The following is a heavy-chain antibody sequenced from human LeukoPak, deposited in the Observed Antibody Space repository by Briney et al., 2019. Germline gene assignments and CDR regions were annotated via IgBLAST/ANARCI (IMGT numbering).Heavy chain of an antibody. CDR1: GFTLSNYA. CDR3: ARQMTPHGNFDY. Sequence: GGSLRLSWAASGFTLSNYAMHWVRQATGKGLEWVSAIGTAGDTFYPGSVKGRFTISRENAKNSFYLQMNSLRADDTAVYYCARQMTPHGNFDYWGQGTLVTVSS. V-gene: IGHV3-13*01. J-gene: IGHJ4*02. CDR2: IGTAGDT. D-gene: IGHD1-26*01.